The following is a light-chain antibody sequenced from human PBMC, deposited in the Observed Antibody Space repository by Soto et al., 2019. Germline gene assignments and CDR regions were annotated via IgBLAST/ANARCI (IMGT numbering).Light chain of an antibody. V-gene: IGLV1-36*01. CDR3: AAWDDRLDGVV. J-gene: IGLJ2*01. CDR2: YDD. Sequence: QTVVTQPPSVSAAPRQRVTISCSGSSSNVGNNAVSWYQQFPGKAPKLLIYYDDVLPSGVSDRFSGSKSGTSASLAISGLQSEDEADYYCAAWDDRLDGVVFGGGTKLTVL. CDR1: SSNVGNNA.